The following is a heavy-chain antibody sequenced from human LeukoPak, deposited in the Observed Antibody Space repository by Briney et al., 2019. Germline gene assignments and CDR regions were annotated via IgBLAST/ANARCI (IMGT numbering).Heavy chain of an antibody. J-gene: IGHJ4*02. V-gene: IGHV3-11*04. CDR1: GFTFSDRY. CDR3: AKDRMGGCNN. Sequence: PGGSLRLSCGAAGFTFSDRYMSWIRQAPGKGMEWVAYISPNGNTIHYADSVKGRFTISRDNAKNSLFLQVNSLRAEDTAVYYCAKDRMGGCNNWGQGTLATVSS. CDR2: ISPNGNTI. D-gene: IGHD4-23*01.